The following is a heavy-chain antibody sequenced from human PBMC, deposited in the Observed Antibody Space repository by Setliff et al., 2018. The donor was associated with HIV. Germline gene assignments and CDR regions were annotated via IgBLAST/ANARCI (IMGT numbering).Heavy chain of an antibody. CDR1: GGSISSSSYY. V-gene: IGHV4-39*01. J-gene: IGHJ6*03. D-gene: IGHD3-10*01. CDR3: ASLDGSESPYIYYYYMDV. Sequence: SETLSLTCTVSGGSISSSSYYWGWIRQPPGKGLEWIGSIYYSGRTYYNPSLKSRVTISVDTSKNQFSLKLSSVTAADTAVYYCASLDGSESPYIYYYYMDVWGEGTAVTVSS. CDR2: IYYSGRT.